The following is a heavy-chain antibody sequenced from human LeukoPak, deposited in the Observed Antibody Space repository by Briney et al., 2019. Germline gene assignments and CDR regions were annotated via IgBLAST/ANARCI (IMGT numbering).Heavy chain of an antibody. CDR1: GGTFSSYA. Sequence: ASVKVSCKASGGTFSSYAISWVRQAPGQGLEWMGGIIPIFGTANYAQKFQGRVTITADKSTSTAYMELSSLRSEDTAVYYCAREKKTYYYDSSGLYYWGQGTLVTVSS. CDR2: IIPIFGTA. J-gene: IGHJ4*02. D-gene: IGHD3-22*01. V-gene: IGHV1-69*06. CDR3: AREKKTYYYDSSGLYY.